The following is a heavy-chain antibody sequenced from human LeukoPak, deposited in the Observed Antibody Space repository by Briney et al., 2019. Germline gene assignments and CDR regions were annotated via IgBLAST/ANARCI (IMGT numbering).Heavy chain of an antibody. CDR1: GSSISSGYY. CDR2: IYHSGST. V-gene: IGHV4-38-2*02. Sequence: SETLSLTCTVSGSSISSGYYWGWIRQPPGKGLEWIGSIYHSGSTYYNPSLKSRVTISVDTSKNQFSLKLSSLTAADTAVFYCARLPSDYYYHYYMDVWGKGTTVTVSS. CDR3: ARLPSDYYYHYYMDV. J-gene: IGHJ6*03.